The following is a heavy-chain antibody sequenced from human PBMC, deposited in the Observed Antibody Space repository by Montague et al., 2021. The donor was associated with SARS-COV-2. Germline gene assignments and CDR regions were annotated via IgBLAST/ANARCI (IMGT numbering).Heavy chain of an antibody. CDR3: ARAQNICFIANCVNYFDL. D-gene: IGHD2-15*01. CDR2: IFYTGSK. V-gene: IGHV4-59*11. Sequence: SETLSLTCSISCRSTRNHYWTSILQSPVNGLHCIGYIFYTGSKKFNPSLKTRVSMSLDASKNHFSLRLSAVTAADAARYYCARAQNICFIANCVNYFDLWGLGALVTVSS. J-gene: IGHJ4*02. CDR1: CRSTRNHY.